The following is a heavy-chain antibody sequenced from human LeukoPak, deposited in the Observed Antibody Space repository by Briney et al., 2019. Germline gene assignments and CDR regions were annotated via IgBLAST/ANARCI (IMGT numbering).Heavy chain of an antibody. J-gene: IGHJ4*02. Sequence: GGSLRLSCAASGFTFSSYAMSWVRQAPGKGLEGVSAISGSGGSTYYADSVKGRFTISRDNSKNTLYLQMNSLRAEDTAVYYCAKSQTMVRGVIVGLNYYFDYWGQGTLVTVSS. V-gene: IGHV3-23*01. CDR2: ISGSGGST. CDR3: AKSQTMVRGVIVGLNYYFDY. CDR1: GFTFSSYA. D-gene: IGHD3-10*01.